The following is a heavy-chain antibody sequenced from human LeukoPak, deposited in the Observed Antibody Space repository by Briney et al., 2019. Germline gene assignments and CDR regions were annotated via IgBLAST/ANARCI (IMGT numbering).Heavy chain of an antibody. V-gene: IGHV3-48*03. CDR3: ATAPRVVTAINHDY. CDR2: ISSSGSTI. CDR1: GFTFSSYE. D-gene: IGHD2-21*02. Sequence: PGGSLRLSCAASGFTFSSYEMNWVRQAPGKGLEWVSYISSSGSTIYYADSVKGRFTISRDNAKNSLYLQMNSLRAEDTVVYYCATAPRVVTAINHDYWGQGTLVTVSS. J-gene: IGHJ4*02.